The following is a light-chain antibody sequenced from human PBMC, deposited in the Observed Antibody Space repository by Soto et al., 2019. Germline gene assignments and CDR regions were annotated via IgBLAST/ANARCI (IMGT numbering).Light chain of an antibody. V-gene: IGLV2-8*01. CDR1: SSDVGGYNY. CDR3: SSYAGSNNYV. Sequence: QSVLTQPPSASGSPGRSVTISCTGTSSDVGGYNYVSWFQQHPGKAPELIIYEVSKRPSGVPDRFSGSKSGNTASLTVSGLQAEDEADYYCSSYAGSNNYVFGTGTKVTVL. J-gene: IGLJ1*01. CDR2: EVS.